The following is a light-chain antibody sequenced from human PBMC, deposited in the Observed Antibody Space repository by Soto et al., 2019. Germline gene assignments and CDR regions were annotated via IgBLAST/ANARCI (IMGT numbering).Light chain of an antibody. Sequence: QSALTQPPSAAGSPGQSVTISCTGTSSDVGGYNYVSWYQQHPGKAPKLMIYEVSERPSGVPDRFSGSKSGNTASLTVSGLQDEDEAHYYCISYAGINHEVVVGGTKVTVL. CDR2: EVS. J-gene: IGLJ2*01. CDR3: ISYAGINHEV. V-gene: IGLV2-8*01. CDR1: SSDVGGYNY.